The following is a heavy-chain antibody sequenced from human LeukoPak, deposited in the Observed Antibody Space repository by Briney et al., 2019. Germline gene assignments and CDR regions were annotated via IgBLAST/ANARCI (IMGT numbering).Heavy chain of an antibody. CDR3: SKSADELMYYFDV. D-gene: IGHD1-1*01. Sequence: GESLTLSCAASGFTFSSYGMHWVRQPPGKGLEWVADISYDGSNKYYADSVKGRFIFSSDNSKNMPYLQMNGLSADDTVLYCGSKSADELMYYFDVWGQGTLVTVSS. CDR2: ISYDGSNK. CDR1: GFTFSSYG. J-gene: IGHJ4*02. V-gene: IGHV3-30*18.